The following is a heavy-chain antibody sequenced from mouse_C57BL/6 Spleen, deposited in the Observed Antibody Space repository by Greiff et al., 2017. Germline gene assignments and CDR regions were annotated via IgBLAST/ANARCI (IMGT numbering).Heavy chain of an antibody. D-gene: IGHD2-4*01. Sequence: DVKLVESGGGLVKPGGSLKLSCAASGFTFSSYAMSWVRQTPEKRLEWVATISDGGSYTYYPDNVKGRFTISRDNAKNNLYLQMSHLKSEDTAMYYCARDPSYDYDLYAMDYWGQGTSVTVSS. J-gene: IGHJ4*01. CDR3: ARDPSYDYDLYAMDY. CDR2: ISDGGSYT. V-gene: IGHV5-4*01. CDR1: GFTFSSYA.